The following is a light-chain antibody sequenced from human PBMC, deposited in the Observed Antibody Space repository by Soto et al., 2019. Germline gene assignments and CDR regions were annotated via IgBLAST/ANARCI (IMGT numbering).Light chain of an antibody. Sequence: QSALTQPASVSGSPGQSITISCTGTSSDVGSYNLVSWYQQHPGKAPKLMIYEANKRPSGVSTRFSGSKSGNTASLTISGLQAEDEADYYCSSYGATRSYVILGGGTKLTVL. V-gene: IGLV2-23*01. CDR2: EAN. CDR3: SSYGATRSYVI. CDR1: SSDVGSYNL. J-gene: IGLJ2*01.